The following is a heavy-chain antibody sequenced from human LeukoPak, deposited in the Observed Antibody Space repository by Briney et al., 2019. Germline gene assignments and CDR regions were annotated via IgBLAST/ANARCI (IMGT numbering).Heavy chain of an antibody. CDR1: GFTFYNYG. CDR2: ISHDGSDK. V-gene: IGHV3-30*18. Sequence: PGRSLRLSCAASGFTFYNYGMHWVRQDPGRGLEWVAVISHDGSDKFYADSVQGRFTVSRDNSKNTLYLQMNSLRTEDTAVYYCAKDLGATLHYWGQGTLVTVFS. J-gene: IGHJ4*02. D-gene: IGHD1-26*01. CDR3: AKDLGATLHY.